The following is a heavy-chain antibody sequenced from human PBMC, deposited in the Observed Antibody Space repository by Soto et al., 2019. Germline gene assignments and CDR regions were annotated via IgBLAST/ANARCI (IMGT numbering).Heavy chain of an antibody. D-gene: IGHD3-3*01. Sequence: GGSLRLSCAASGFTFDDYAMHWVRQAPGKGLEWVSGISWNSGSIGYADSVKGRFTISRDNAKNSLYLQMNSLRAEDAALYYCAKDKGARWGYDFWSGYSYYYYGMDVWGQGTTVTVSS. CDR2: ISWNSGSI. V-gene: IGHV3-9*01. CDR1: GFTFDDYA. CDR3: AKDKGARWGYDFWSGYSYYYYGMDV. J-gene: IGHJ6*02.